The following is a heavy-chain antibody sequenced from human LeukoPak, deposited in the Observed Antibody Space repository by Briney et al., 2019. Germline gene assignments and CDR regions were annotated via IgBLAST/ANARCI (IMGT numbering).Heavy chain of an antibody. Sequence: ASVKVSCKASGYTFTTYYMHWVRRAPGQGLEWMGIINPSGGSKNYAQKFQGRLTMTRDTSTSTVYMNLSSLRSEDTAVYYCARDATDDSFDIWGQGTMVTVSS. V-gene: IGHV1-46*01. J-gene: IGHJ3*02. CDR1: GYTFTTYY. CDR3: ARDATDDSFDI. CDR2: INPSGGSK.